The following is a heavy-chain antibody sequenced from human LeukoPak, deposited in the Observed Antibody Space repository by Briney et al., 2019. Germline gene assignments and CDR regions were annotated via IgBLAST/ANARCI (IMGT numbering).Heavy chain of an antibody. J-gene: IGHJ4*02. CDR2: ISYDGSNK. Sequence: GGSLRLSCAASGFTFSSYGMHWVRQAPGKGLEWVAVISYDGSNKYYADSVKGRFTISRDNSKNTLYLQMNSLRAEDTAVYYCAKDRRVWRSSWSYYFDYWGQGTLVTVSS. CDR1: GFTFSSYG. V-gene: IGHV3-30*18. D-gene: IGHD6-13*01. CDR3: AKDRRVWRSSWSYYFDY.